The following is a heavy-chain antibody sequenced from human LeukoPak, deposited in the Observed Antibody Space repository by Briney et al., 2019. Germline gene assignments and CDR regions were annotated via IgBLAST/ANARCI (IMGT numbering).Heavy chain of an antibody. J-gene: IGHJ3*02. CDR2: VYYTGTT. Sequence: PSETLSLTCSVSGGSVGNGNFYWSWIRQPPGKGLEWIGFVYYTGTTNYNPSLKSRVTISVDTSKNQFSLKLSSVTAADTAVYYCARRWRSEMATIRAFDIWGQGTMVTVSS. CDR3: ARRWRSEMATIRAFDI. CDR1: GGSVGNGNFY. D-gene: IGHD5-24*01. V-gene: IGHV4-61*01.